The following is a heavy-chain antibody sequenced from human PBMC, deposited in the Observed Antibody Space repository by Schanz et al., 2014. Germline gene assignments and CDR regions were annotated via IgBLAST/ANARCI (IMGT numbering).Heavy chain of an antibody. CDR1: GFTFSNYW. Sequence: EVQLVESGGGLVQPGGSLRLSCAASGFTFSNYWMSWVRQAPGKGLEWVAYIKQDGSDKHYVDSVKGRFTISRDNAKNSLYLQINSLRDEDTAVYYCARDHASAWYTVDYWGQGTLVTVSS. D-gene: IGHD6-19*01. CDR3: ARDHASAWYTVDY. CDR2: IKQDGSDK. J-gene: IGHJ4*02. V-gene: IGHV3-7*01.